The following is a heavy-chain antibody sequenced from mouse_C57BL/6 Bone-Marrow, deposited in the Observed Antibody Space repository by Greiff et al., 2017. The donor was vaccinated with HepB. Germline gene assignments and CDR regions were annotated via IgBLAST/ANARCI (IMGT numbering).Heavy chain of an antibody. CDR1: GYTFTSYW. J-gene: IGHJ4*01. CDR2: IYPGSGST. CDR3: AREGDYYYGSSYGYAMDY. V-gene: IGHV1-55*01. D-gene: IGHD1-1*01. Sequence: QVQLQQPGAELVKPGASVKMSCKASGYTFTSYWITWVKQRPGQGLEWIGDIYPGSGSTNYNEKFKSKATPTVDTSSSTAYMQLSSLTSEDSAVYYCAREGDYYYGSSYGYAMDYWGQGTSVTVSS.